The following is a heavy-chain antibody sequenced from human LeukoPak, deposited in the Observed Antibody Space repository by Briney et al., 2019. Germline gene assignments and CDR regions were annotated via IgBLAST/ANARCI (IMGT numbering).Heavy chain of an antibody. V-gene: IGHV1-18*01. Sequence: ASVNVSFKASGYTFTSIGLSWVRQAPGQGLEWMGWISTYSGNTDYAQKFQGRVTMTTDTATSTAYMELGSLRADDTAVYYCARDYSVRVAASSYGLDVWGQGTTVTVSS. D-gene: IGHD5/OR15-5a*01. J-gene: IGHJ6*02. CDR2: ISTYSGNT. CDR3: ARDYSVRVAASSYGLDV. CDR1: GYTFTSIG.